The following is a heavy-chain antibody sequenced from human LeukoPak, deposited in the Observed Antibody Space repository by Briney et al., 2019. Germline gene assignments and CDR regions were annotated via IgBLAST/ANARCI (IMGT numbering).Heavy chain of an antibody. CDR1: GGSISGSSYY. J-gene: IGHJ4*02. CDR2: IYYSGST. CDR3: ARDCSSTRVAMGEFDY. V-gene: IGHV4-39*02. Sequence: KPSETLSLTCTVSGGSISGSSYYWGWIRQPPGKGLEWIGSIYYSGSTYYNPSLKSRVTISVDTSKNQFSLKLNSVTATDTAVYYCARDCSSTRVAMGEFDYWGQGTLVTVSS. D-gene: IGHD2-2*01.